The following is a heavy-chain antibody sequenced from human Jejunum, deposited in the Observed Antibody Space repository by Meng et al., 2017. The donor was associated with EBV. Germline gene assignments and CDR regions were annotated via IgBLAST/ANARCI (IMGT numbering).Heavy chain of an antibody. J-gene: IGHJ4*02. Sequence: DVKRSDSWGGFVEPVGSLRLACAASGFTFTNYAMNWVRQAPGKGLEWVSVISGSGGTTYYADSVKGRFSISSDSSNNMVYLQMNTLRAEDTAVYYCAKAATIIRGALDYWGQGTLVTVSS. CDR1: GFTFTNYA. CDR2: ISGSGGTT. D-gene: IGHD3-10*01. CDR3: AKAATIIRGALDY. V-gene: IGHV3-23*01.